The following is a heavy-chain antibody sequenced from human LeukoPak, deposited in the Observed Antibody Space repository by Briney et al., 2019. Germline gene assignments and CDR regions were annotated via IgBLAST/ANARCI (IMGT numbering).Heavy chain of an antibody. CDR3: ARDGAMGFGELYYPKLDY. J-gene: IGHJ4*02. CDR2: IDNDGSDT. CDR1: GFTFSSYW. V-gene: IGHV3-74*01. D-gene: IGHD3-10*01. Sequence: GGSLRLSCAASGFTFSSYWIHWVRQAPGKGLAWVSRIDNDGSDTIFADSVKGRFTISRDNSKNTLYLQMNSLRAEDTAVYYCARDGAMGFGELYYPKLDYWGQGTLVTVSS.